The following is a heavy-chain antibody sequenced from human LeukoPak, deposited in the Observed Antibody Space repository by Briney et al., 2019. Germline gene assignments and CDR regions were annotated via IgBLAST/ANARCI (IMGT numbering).Heavy chain of an antibody. CDR2: IYYSGST. J-gene: IGHJ4*02. Sequence: SETLSLTCTVSGGSISSYYWSWIRQPPGKGLEWIGYIYYSGSTNYNPSLKSRVTISVDTSKNQFSLKLSSVTAADTAVYYCARVRGDFWSGYYSDYWGQGTLVTVSS. D-gene: IGHD3-3*01. CDR3: ARVRGDFWSGYYSDY. CDR1: GGSISSYY. V-gene: IGHV4-59*01.